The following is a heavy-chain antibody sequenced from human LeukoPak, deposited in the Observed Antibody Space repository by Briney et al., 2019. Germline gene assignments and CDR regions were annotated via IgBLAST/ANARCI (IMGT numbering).Heavy chain of an antibody. Sequence: PSETLSLTCTVSGGSVSSGSYYWSWIRQPPGKGLEWIGYIYYSGSTNYNPSLKSRVTISVDTSKNQFSLKLSSVTAADTAVYYCVRTTYYYLSGSFFPSNWFDPWGQGTLVTVSS. CDR1: GGSVSSGSYY. CDR3: VRTTYYYLSGSFFPSNWFDP. D-gene: IGHD3-10*01. J-gene: IGHJ5*02. CDR2: IYYSGST. V-gene: IGHV4-61*01.